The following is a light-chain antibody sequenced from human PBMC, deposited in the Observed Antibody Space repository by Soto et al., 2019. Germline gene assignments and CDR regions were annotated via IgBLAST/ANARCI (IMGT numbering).Light chain of an antibody. CDR1: LSISTNS. CDR2: SAF. Sequence: EIVLTQSPGILSLSPGERASLSCRTSLSISTNSLVWYQQRPGQAPRFVIYSAFSRATGIPDRFSGSGSGTDFTLTISRLEPEDSAVYYCPPYRTSPPYSFGQGTKREIK. V-gene: IGKV3-20*01. J-gene: IGKJ2*01. CDR3: PPYRTSPPYS.